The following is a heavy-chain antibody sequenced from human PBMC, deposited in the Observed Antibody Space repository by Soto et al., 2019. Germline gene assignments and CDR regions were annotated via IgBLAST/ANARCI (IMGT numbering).Heavy chain of an antibody. Sequence: EVQLLESGGGLVQPGGSLRLSCAASGFTFGSYTMSWVRQAPGKGLQWVSYISDGGHTTYSADSVKGRFTISRDDLKGTLYLQMNRLRAEDTALYYCVREYYGSGVLWGQGNLVTVSS. J-gene: IGHJ4*02. CDR2: ISDGGHTT. D-gene: IGHD3-10*01. V-gene: IGHV3-23*01. CDR1: GFTFGSYT. CDR3: VREYYGSGVL.